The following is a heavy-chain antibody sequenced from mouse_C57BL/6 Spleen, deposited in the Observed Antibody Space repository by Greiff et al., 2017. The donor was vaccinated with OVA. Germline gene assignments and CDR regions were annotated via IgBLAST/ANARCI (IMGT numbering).Heavy chain of an antibody. J-gene: IGHJ3*01. CDR1: GYTFTSYG. D-gene: IGHD1-1*01. V-gene: IGHV1-81*01. CDR2: IYPRSGNT. Sequence: VQLQQSGAELARPGASVKLSCKASGYTFTSYGISWVKQRTGQGLEWIGEIYPRSGNTYYNEKFKGKATLTADKSSSTAYMELRSLTSEDSAVYFCARGENYGSSPAWFAYWGQGTLVTVSA. CDR3: ARGENYGSSPAWFAY.